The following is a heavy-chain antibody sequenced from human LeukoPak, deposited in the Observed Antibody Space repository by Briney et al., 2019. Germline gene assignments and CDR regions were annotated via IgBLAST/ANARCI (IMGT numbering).Heavy chain of an antibody. J-gene: IGHJ4*02. Sequence: GGSLRLSCAASGFTFSTYAMSWVRQAPGKGLEWVSTISGSGGRTYYADSMKGRFTISRDNSKNTLYLQMSSLRAEDTAVYYCAKVIAVAGGFLDYWGQGTLVTVSS. D-gene: IGHD6-19*01. CDR1: GFTFSTYA. CDR3: AKVIAVAGGFLDY. CDR2: ISGSGGRT. V-gene: IGHV3-23*01.